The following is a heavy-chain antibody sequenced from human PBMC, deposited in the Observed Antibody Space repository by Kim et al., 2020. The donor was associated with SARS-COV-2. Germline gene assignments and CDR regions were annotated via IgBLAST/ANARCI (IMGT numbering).Heavy chain of an antibody. D-gene: IGHD2-8*01. J-gene: IGHJ4*02. CDR3: AREYCTNGVCYNYLDY. V-gene: IGHV3-74*01. Sequence: SVKGRFTISKDNAKNTLYLQMSSLRAEDTAVYYCAREYCTNGVCYNYLDYWGQGTLVTVSS.